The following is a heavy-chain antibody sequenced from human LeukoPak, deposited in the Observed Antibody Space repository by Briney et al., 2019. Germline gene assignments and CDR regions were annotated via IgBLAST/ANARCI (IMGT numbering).Heavy chain of an antibody. CDR3: ARIRSRSYWFYFDN. J-gene: IGHJ4*02. D-gene: IGHD3-10*01. V-gene: IGHV2-70*04. Sequence: SGPALMKPTQTLTLTCTFSGFSLSTTGMRVSWIRQPPGKALEWLARIDWDDDKFYSTSLETRLTISKDSSKNRVVLTMTNVDPMDTATYYCARIRSRSYWFYFDNWGQGTLVTVSS. CDR1: GFSLSTTGMR. CDR2: IDWDDDK.